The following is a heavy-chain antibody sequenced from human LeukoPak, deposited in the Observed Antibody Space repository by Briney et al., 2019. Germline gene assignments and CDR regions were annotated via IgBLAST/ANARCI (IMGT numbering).Heavy chain of an antibody. CDR3: ARGVGAQSHAHFDY. CDR1: GYTFTGYY. CDR2: INPNSGGT. D-gene: IGHD1-26*01. V-gene: IGHV1-2*02. J-gene: IGHJ4*02. Sequence: ASVKVSCKASGYTFTGYYMHWVRQAPGQGLEWMGWINPNSGGTNYAQKFQGRVTMTRDTSISTAYMELSRLRSDDTAVYYCARGVGAQSHAHFDYWGQGTLVTVSS.